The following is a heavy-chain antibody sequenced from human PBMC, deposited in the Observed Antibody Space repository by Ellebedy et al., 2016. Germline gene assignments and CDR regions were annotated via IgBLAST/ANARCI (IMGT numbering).Heavy chain of an antibody. Sequence: SETLSLTCNVSGGSVSSDYWNWIRRPPGKGLEWFGYVFHTGTTNYTPSLKSRVTMSVDTSKSQFSLRLTSVTAADTAVYYCAKWNGGWYAFEVWGQGTMVTVSS. J-gene: IGHJ3*01. V-gene: IGHV4-59*02. D-gene: IGHD6-19*01. CDR1: GGSVSSDY. CDR3: AKWNGGWYAFEV. CDR2: VFHTGTT.